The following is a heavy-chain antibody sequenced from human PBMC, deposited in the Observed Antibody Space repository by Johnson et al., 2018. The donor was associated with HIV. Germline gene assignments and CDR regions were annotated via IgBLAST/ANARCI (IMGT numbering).Heavy chain of an antibody. D-gene: IGHD1-26*01. Sequence: VQLVESGGGLVKPGGSLRLSCEASGFTVSITYMSWVRQAPGKGLEWVSVIYSGGSTYYADSVKGRFTISSDNSKNTLYLQMGSLRAEDTAVYYCAKGIGSWSYDAFDIWGQGTMVTVSS. CDR2: IYSGGST. CDR1: GFTVSITY. CDR3: AKGIGSWSYDAFDI. V-gene: IGHV3-66*01. J-gene: IGHJ3*02.